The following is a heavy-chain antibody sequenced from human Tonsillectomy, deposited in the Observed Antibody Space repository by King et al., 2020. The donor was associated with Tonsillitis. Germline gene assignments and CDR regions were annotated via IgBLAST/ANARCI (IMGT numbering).Heavy chain of an antibody. J-gene: IGHJ4*02. CDR1: GGSISSGGYS. CDR2: IYHSGST. Sequence: QLQESGSGLVKPSQTLSLTCAVSGGSISSGGYSWSWIRQPPGKGLEWIGSIYHSGSTYKNPSLKSRVTISVDRSKNEFSLNLGSVTAADTAVYFCARAFRQAYYEPRAYYFDYWGQGTLVTVSS. CDR3: ARAFRQAYYEPRAYYFDY. D-gene: IGHD3-22*01. V-gene: IGHV4-30-2*01.